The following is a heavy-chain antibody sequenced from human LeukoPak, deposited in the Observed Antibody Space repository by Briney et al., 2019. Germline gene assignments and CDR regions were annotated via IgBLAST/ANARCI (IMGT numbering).Heavy chain of an antibody. CDR2: IFHSGST. D-gene: IGHD3-10*01. CDR1: GYSISSGYY. CDR3: ARASGSYGSGSYYYYGMDV. V-gene: IGHV4-38-2*01. J-gene: IGHJ6*04. Sequence: SETLSLTCDVSGYSISSGYYWGWIRQPPGKGLEWIGSIFHSGSTYYNPSLKSRVNMSVDTSKNQISLKLSSVTAADTAVYYCARASGSYGSGSYYYYGMDVWGKGTTVTVSS.